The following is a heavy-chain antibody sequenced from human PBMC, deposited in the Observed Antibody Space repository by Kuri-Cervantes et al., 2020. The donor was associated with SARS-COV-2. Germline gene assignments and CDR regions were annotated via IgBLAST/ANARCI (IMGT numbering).Heavy chain of an antibody. CDR2: IYYSGST. D-gene: IGHD3-3*01. J-gene: IGHJ4*02. CDR1: GGSISSSSYY. V-gene: IGHV4-39*01. CDR3: ARGYSDFWSGYRKIYYFDY. Sequence: GSLRLSCTVSGGSISSSSYYWGWIRQPPGKGLEWIGSIYYSGSTYYNPSLKSRVTISVDTSKNQFSLKLSSVTAADTAVYYCARGYSDFWSGYRKIYYFDYWGQGTLVTVSS.